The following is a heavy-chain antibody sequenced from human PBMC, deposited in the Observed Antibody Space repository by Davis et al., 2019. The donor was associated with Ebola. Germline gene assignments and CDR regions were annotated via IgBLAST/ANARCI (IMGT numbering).Heavy chain of an antibody. CDR1: GSTFSGYW. V-gene: IGHV3-74*01. CDR2: INSDGSIT. J-gene: IGHJ4*02. CDR3: ATGVGDY. Sequence: GESLKISCAASGSTFSGYWMHWVRQAPGKGLVWVSRINSDGSITNYADSVKGRFTISRDDAKNALYLQMNSLRAEDTAVYYCATGVGDYWGQGTLVTVSS. D-gene: IGHD2-15*01.